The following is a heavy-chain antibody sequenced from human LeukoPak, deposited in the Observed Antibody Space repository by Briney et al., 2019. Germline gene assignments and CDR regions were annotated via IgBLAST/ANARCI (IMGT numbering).Heavy chain of an antibody. CDR2: FDPEDGET. J-gene: IGHJ6*03. Sequence: ASVKVSCKVSGYTLTELSMHWVRQAPGKGLEWMGGFDPEDGETIYAQKFQGRVTMTEDTSTSTAYMELRSLRSDDTAVYYCAMCRFRTDYMDVWGKGTTVTISS. V-gene: IGHV1-24*01. CDR3: AMCRFRTDYMDV. CDR1: GYTLTELS. D-gene: IGHD1-14*01.